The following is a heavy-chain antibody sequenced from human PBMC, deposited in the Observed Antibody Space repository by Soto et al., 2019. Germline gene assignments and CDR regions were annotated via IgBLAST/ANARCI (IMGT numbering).Heavy chain of an antibody. J-gene: IGHJ6*02. CDR1: GGTFSSYA. CDR2: IIPIFGTA. CDR3: ARNGEGGSTYYYDSSGSGYGMDV. V-gene: IGHV1-69*13. Sequence: GASVKVSCKASGGTFSSYAISWVRQAPGQGLEWMGGIIPIFGTANYAQKFQGRVTITADESTSTAYMELSSLRSEDTAVYYCARNGEGGSTYYYDSSGSGYGMDVWGQGTTVTVSS. D-gene: IGHD3-22*01.